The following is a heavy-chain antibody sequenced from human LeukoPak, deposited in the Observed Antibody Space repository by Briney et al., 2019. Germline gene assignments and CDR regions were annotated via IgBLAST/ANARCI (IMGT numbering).Heavy chain of an antibody. V-gene: IGHV4-39*07. CDR3: ARAVVAARLSGPRGFWYFDL. D-gene: IGHD6-6*01. J-gene: IGHJ2*01. CDR2: IYYSGNT. CDR1: GDSVSSPNYY. Sequence: PSETLSLMCSVPGDSVSSPNYYWGWIRQPPGKGLEWIGSIYYSGNTYYNPSLRSRVTLSRDTSKNQVSLRLSSVTAADTAMYYCARAVVAARLSGPRGFWYFDLWGRGALVTVSS.